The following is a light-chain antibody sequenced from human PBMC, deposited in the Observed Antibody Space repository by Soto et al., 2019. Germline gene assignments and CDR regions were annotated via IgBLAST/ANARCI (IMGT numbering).Light chain of an antibody. Sequence: QTVVTQEPSFSVSPGGTVTLTCGLSSGSVSTNYYPSWYQQTPGQAPRTLIHSTNTRSSGVPVRFSGSILGNKAALTITGAQADDESDYFCVLFMGSGVSVFGGWTKLTVL. CDR2: STN. V-gene: IGLV8-61*01. J-gene: IGLJ3*02. CDR1: SGSVSTNYY. CDR3: VLFMGSGVSV.